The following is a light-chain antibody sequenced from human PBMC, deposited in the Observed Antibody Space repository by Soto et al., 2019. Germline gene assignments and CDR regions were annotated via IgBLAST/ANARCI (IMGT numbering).Light chain of an antibody. CDR3: QHYNSYSEA. J-gene: IGKJ1*01. CDR2: KAS. V-gene: IGKV1-5*03. Sequence: DIQMTQSPSTLSGSVGDRVTITCRASQTISSWLAWYQQKPGKAPKLLIYKASTLKSGVPSRVSGSGSGTEFTLTISSLKPDDFATYYCQHYNSYSEAFGQGTKVDI. CDR1: QTISSW.